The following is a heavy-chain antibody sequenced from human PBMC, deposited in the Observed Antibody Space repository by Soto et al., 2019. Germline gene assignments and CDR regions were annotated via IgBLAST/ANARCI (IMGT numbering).Heavy chain of an antibody. Sequence: SGGSLRLSCAASGFIFNRFGMHWVRQAPGKGLEWVAVISYDGSNKYYADSVKGRFAISRDNSKNTLYLQMNSLRAEDTAVYYCAKDLPRGSPKTYYYYYGMDVWGQGTTVTVSS. J-gene: IGHJ6*02. CDR2: ISYDGSNK. CDR1: GFIFNRFG. V-gene: IGHV3-30*18. CDR3: AKDLPRGSPKTYYYYYGMDV. D-gene: IGHD3-10*01.